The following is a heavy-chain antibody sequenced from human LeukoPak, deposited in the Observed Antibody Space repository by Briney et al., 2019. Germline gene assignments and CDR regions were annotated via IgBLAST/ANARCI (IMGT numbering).Heavy chain of an antibody. V-gene: IGHV4-61*03. D-gene: IGHD3-10*01. J-gene: IGHJ4*02. CDR3: ARSQNYYGSGDY. CDR1: GDSVSNGNYY. Sequence: SETLSLTCTVSGDSVSNGNYYWSWLRQPPGKALEWIGYIYYTGKTYYNPSLEGRDTILVDTSRNHFSVKLSSVTAADTAVYYCARSQNYYGSGDYWSQGTLVTVSS. CDR2: IYYTGKT.